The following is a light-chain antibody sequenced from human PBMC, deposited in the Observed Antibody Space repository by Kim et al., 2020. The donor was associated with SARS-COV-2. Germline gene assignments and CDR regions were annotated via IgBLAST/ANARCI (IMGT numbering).Light chain of an antibody. V-gene: IGKV1-39*01. J-gene: IGKJ2*01. CDR1: QSISSY. CDR2: AES. Sequence: DIQMTQSPSSLSTSVGDRVTITCRASQSISSYLNWYQQKPGKAPKLLIYAESSLQSGVPPRFSGSGSGTDFTLTISSLQPEDFATYYCQQSYNTPYTFGQGTKLEIK. CDR3: QQSYNTPYT.